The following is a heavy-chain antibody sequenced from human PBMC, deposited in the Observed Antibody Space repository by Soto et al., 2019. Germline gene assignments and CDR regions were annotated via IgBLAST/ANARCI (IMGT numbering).Heavy chain of an antibody. J-gene: IGHJ5*02. Sequence: SETLSLTCTVSGDSINDDGHSWSWIRQPPGEALEWIGYIYQTGTTQYNPSLSSRVSISADRSKNQFSLHLTSVTAADTAVYYCARAVFCTDGFCFPNWLDPWGQRILVTVSS. CDR3: ARAVFCTDGFCFPNWLDP. D-gene: IGHD2-8*01. V-gene: IGHV4-30-2*01. CDR1: GDSINDDGHS. CDR2: IYQTGTT.